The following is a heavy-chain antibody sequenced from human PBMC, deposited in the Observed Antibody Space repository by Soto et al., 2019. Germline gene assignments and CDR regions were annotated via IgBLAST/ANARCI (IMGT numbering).Heavy chain of an antibody. CDR1: GGRMSIYA. CDR3: ARGDSSGYYAGARGY. Sequence: GFSLKGARKAAGGRMSIYALSWVRQAPEQGLEWMGGIIPIFGTANYAQKFQGRVTITADKSTSTAYMELSSLRSEDTAVYYCARGDSSGYYAGARGYWRQGTLDTVSS. D-gene: IGHD3-22*01. V-gene: IGHV1-69*06. J-gene: IGHJ4*02. CDR2: IIPIFGTA.